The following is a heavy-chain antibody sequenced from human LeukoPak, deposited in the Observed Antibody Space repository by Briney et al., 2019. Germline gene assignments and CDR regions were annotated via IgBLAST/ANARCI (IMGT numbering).Heavy chain of an antibody. J-gene: IGHJ1*01. CDR2: ISYDGSNK. CDR1: GFTFSSYG. Sequence: QSGGSLRLSCAASGFTFSSYGMHWVRQAPGKGLEWVAVISYDGSNKYYADSVKGRFTISRDNSKNTLYLQMNSLRAEDTAVYYCAKDRSYSGWYPEYFQHWGQGTLVTVSS. CDR3: AKDRSYSGWYPEYFQH. D-gene: IGHD6-19*01. V-gene: IGHV3-30*18.